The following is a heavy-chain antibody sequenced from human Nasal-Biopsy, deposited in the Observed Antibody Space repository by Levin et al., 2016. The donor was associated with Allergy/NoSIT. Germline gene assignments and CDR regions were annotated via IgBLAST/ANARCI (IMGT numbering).Heavy chain of an antibody. D-gene: IGHD2-8*01. V-gene: IGHV3-30*18. CDR2: ISFDGNVR. J-gene: IGHJ5*02. Sequence: GESLKISCVGSGFIFSNYAMHWVRQAPGKGLEWVAIISFDGNVRYEADSVKGRFTISRDNSNNMLSLQMKSLRAEDTAIYYCVKNLMVYAMDNWFDPWGQGTMVVVSS. CDR1: GFIFSNYA. CDR3: VKNLMVYAMDNWFDP.